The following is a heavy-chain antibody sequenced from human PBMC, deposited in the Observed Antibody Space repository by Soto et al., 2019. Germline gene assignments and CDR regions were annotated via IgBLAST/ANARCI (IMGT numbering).Heavy chain of an antibody. J-gene: IGHJ3*02. CDR2: INHSGST. D-gene: IGHD3-3*01. Sequence: SETLSLTCAVYGGSFSGYYWSWIRQPPGKGLEWIGEINHSGSTNYNPSLKSRVTISVDTSKNQFSLKLSSVTAADTAVYYCASTPYYDFWSGYGGPRPYDAFDIWGQGTMVTISS. CDR1: GGSFSGYY. CDR3: ASTPYYDFWSGYGGPRPYDAFDI. V-gene: IGHV4-34*01.